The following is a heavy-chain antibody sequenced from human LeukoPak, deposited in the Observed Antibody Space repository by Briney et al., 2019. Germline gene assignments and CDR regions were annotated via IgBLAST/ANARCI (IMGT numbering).Heavy chain of an antibody. CDR3: ATDGYHYFDY. D-gene: IGHD5-12*01. Sequence: PGGSLRLSCAASGFTVTSNYMSWVRQAPGKGLEWVSLIYNDGSRTCYADSVRGRFTISRDTSEGTVYLQMDSLRPEDTAVYYCATDGYHYFDYWGQGTLVTVSS. V-gene: IGHV3-53*01. J-gene: IGHJ4*02. CDR2: IYNDGSRT. CDR1: GFTVTSNY.